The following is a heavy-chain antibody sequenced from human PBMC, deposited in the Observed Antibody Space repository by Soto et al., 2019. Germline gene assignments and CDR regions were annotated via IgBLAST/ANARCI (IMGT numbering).Heavy chain of an antibody. CDR1: GGSFSGYY. J-gene: IGHJ6*03. D-gene: IGHD5-12*01. Sequence: SETLSLTCAVYGGSFSGYYWSWIRQPPGKGLEWIGEINHSGSTNYNPSLESRVTISVDTSKNQFSLKLSSVTAADTAVYYCARVGFLVATITTPYYYYMDVWGKGTTVTVSS. CDR3: ARVGFLVATITTPYYYYMDV. V-gene: IGHV4-34*01. CDR2: INHSGST.